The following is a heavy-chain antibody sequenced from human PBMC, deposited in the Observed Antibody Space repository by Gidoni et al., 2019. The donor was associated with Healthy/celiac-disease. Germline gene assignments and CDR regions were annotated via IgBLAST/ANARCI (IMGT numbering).Heavy chain of an antibody. V-gene: IGHV4-39*01. CDR3: ARQASEYYDFWSGPPANWFDP. J-gene: IGHJ5*02. D-gene: IGHD3-3*01. CDR2: IYYSGST. Sequence: CSWIFQPPGKGLEWIGSIYYSGSTYYNPSLKSRVTISVDTSKNQFSLKLSSVTAADTAVYYCARQASEYYDFWSGPPANWFDPWGQGTLVTVSS.